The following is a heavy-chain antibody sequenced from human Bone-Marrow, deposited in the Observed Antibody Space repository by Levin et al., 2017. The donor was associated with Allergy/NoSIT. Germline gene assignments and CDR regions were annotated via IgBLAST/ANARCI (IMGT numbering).Heavy chain of an antibody. CDR3: ASSIAAAD. J-gene: IGHJ4*02. Sequence: GSLRLSCVASGFTFSDSSIYWVRQASGRGLEWVGRIRNNTSNYATAYAASVKGRFTISRDDSSNTAYLQMNSLNTEDTGMYYCASSIAAADWGQGTLVTVSS. V-gene: IGHV3-73*01. CDR2: IRNNTSNYAT. CDR1: GFTFSDSS. D-gene: IGHD6-13*01.